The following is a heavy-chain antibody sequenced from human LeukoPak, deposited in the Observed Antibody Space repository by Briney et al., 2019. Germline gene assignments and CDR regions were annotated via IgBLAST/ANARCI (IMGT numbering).Heavy chain of an antibody. V-gene: IGHV3-7*01. D-gene: IGHD2-2*01. J-gene: IGHJ4*02. CDR3: ARHDCSSTSCSRSLDY. CDR2: INQDGSAR. CDR1: GFTFSSYE. Sequence: GGSLRLSCAASGFTFSSYEMNWVRQAPGRGLEWVANINQDGSARDYVDSVRGRFTISRDNPKNSLFLQMNSLRAEDTALYYCARHDCSSTSCSRSLDYWGRGTLVTVSS.